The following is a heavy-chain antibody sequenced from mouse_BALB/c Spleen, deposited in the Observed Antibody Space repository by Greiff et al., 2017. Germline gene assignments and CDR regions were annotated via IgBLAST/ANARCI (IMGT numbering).Heavy chain of an antibody. CDR2: ISDGGSYT. CDR3: ARDDERDAMDY. Sequence: EVHLVESGGGLVKPGGSLKLSCAASGFTFSDYYMYWVRQTPEKRLEWVATISDGGSYTYYPDSVKGRFTISRDNAKNNLYLQMSSLKSEDTAMYYCARDDERDAMDYWGQGTSVTVSS. CDR1: GFTFSDYY. V-gene: IGHV5-4*02. J-gene: IGHJ4*01. D-gene: IGHD2-3*01.